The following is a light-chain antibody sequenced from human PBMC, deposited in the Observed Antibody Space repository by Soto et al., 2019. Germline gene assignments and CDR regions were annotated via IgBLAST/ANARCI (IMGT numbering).Light chain of an antibody. Sequence: QLVLTQPASVSGSPGQSITISCTGTSSDVGGYNYVSWYQQHPGKAPKLMIYDVSNRPSGVSNRFSGSKSGNTASLTISGLQAEDEADYYCSSYTSSSTLGHVVFGGGTQLTVL. J-gene: IGLJ2*01. CDR3: SSYTSSSTLGHVV. V-gene: IGLV2-14*01. CDR2: DVS. CDR1: SSDVGGYNY.